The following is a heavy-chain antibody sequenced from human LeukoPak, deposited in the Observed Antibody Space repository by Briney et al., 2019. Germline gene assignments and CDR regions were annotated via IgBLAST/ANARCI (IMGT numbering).Heavy chain of an antibody. J-gene: IGHJ4*02. CDR3: ARADSGWYSLGY. D-gene: IGHD6-19*01. CDR1: GGSISTYY. Sequence: PSETLSLTCTVSGGSISTYYWSWIRQPPGKGLEWIGYIYYSGSTNYNPSLKSRLIISVDTSKNQFSLKLSSVTAADTAVYYCARADSGWYSLGYWGQGTLVTVSS. V-gene: IGHV4-59*01. CDR2: IYYSGST.